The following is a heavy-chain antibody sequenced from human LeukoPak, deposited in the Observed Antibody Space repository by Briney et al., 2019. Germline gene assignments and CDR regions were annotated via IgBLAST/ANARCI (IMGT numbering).Heavy chain of an antibody. D-gene: IGHD2-21*02. J-gene: IGHJ5*01. CDR2: INPNIGDA. Sequence: WATVKVSCKASGYTFTDYFIHWVRQAPGQGLEWMGWINPNIGDASYAQKFQDRVTMTRDRSINTAYMELSRLTSDDTAVYYCARMALDGGDSIGFDSWGQGALVTVSS. V-gene: IGHV1-2*02. CDR3: ARMALDGGDSIGFDS. CDR1: GYTFTDYF.